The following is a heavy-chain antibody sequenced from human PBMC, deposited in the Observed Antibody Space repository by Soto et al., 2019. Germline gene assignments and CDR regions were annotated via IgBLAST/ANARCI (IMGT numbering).Heavy chain of an antibody. CDR1: GYTFTTYT. Sequence: QVQLVQSGAEVKKPGASVMLSCKASGYTFTTYTMNWVRQAPGQRLEWMGWINPVNGNTKSSQKFQDRVIITRDTSASTAYMELRSLRSEDPAVYYCARGIATGQPDPWGQGTLVIVSS. D-gene: IGHD6-13*01. CDR2: INPVNGNT. V-gene: IGHV1-3*01. CDR3: ARGIATGQPDP. J-gene: IGHJ5*02.